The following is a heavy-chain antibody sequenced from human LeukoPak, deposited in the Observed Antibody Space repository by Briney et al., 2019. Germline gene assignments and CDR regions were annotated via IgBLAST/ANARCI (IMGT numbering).Heavy chain of an antibody. CDR1: GGSISSSSYY. Sequence: SETLSLTCTVSGGSISSSSYYWGWIRQPPGKGLEWIGSIYYSGSTYYNPSLKSRVTISVDTSKNQFSLKLSSVTAADTAVYYCASHMVRGVPIDYWGQGTLVTVSS. D-gene: IGHD3-10*01. J-gene: IGHJ4*02. CDR2: IYYSGST. CDR3: ASHMVRGVPIDY. V-gene: IGHV4-39*01.